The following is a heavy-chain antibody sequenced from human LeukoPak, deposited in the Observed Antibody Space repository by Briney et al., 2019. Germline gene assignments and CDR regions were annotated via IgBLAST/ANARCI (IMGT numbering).Heavy chain of an antibody. CDR3: ARDPIAPAGTFNAFDI. CDR2: IYSGGST. J-gene: IGHJ3*02. V-gene: IGHV3-53*01. D-gene: IGHD6-13*01. CDR1: GFTVSSNY. Sequence: GGSLRLSCAASGFTVSSNYMSWVRQAPGKGLEWVSVIYSGGSTYYADSVKGRFTISRDNSKNTLYLQMNSLRAEDTAVYYCARDPIAPAGTFNAFDIWGQGTMVTVSS.